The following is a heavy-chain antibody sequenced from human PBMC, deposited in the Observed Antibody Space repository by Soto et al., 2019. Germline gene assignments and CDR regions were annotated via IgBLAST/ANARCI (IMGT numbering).Heavy chain of an antibody. J-gene: IGHJ6*02. V-gene: IGHV3-33*01. Sequence: HPGGSLRLSCAASGFTFSSYGIHWVRQAPGKGLEWVAVIWYDGSNKYYAESVKGRFTISRDNSKNTLYLQMNSLRAEDTAVYYCARDQVMAASDYYFYGMDVWGQGTTVTVSS. CDR3: ARDQVMAASDYYFYGMDV. CDR2: IWYDGSNK. CDR1: GFTFSSYG. D-gene: IGHD6-13*01.